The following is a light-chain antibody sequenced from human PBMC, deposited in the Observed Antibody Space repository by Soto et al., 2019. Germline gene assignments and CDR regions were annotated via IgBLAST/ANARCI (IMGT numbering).Light chain of an antibody. CDR2: GAS. V-gene: IGKV3-20*01. CDR3: QQYGGSPIT. Sequence: EIVLTQSPDTLSLSPGGRATLSCRASQSVTTRLAWYQQKPGQPPRLLISGASVRASGVPVRISGSGSGTDFTLTISRLEPEEFALYYCQQYGGSPITFGLGTRLEV. J-gene: IGKJ5*01. CDR1: QSVTTR.